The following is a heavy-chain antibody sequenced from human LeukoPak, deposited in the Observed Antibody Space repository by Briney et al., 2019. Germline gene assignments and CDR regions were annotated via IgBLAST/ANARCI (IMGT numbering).Heavy chain of an antibody. CDR1: GFTFSNYW. V-gene: IGHV3-7*03. D-gene: IGHD3-22*01. J-gene: IGHJ3*02. CDR2: IKQDGSEK. CDR3: AKDLNSTYNYDSSGYEDAFDI. Sequence: PGGSPRLSCGASGFTFSNYWMSWVRQAPGKGLEWVANIKQDGSEKYYVDSVKGRFTISRDNAKNSLYLQMNSLRAEDTAVYYCAKDLNSTYNYDSSGYEDAFDIWGQGTMVTVSS.